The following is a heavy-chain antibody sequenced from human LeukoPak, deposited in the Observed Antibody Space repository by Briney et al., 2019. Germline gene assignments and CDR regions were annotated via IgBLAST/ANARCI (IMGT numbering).Heavy chain of an antibody. Sequence: SETLSLTCAVSGGSISSGGYSWSWIRQPPGKGLEWIGYVYYSGSTNYNPSLKSRVTISVDTSKNQFSLKLSSVTAADTAVYYCARGSPGFDPTPFDYWGQGTLVTVSS. V-gene: IGHV4-61*08. CDR1: GGSISSGGYS. CDR3: ARGSPGFDPTPFDY. CDR2: VYYSGST. J-gene: IGHJ4*02.